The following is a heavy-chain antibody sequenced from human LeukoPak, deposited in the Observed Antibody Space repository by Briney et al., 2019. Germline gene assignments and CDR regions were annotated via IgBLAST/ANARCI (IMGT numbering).Heavy chain of an antibody. Sequence: GGSLRLSRAASGFTFSSYWMHWVRQAPGKGLVWVSRINSDGSSTSYADSVKGRFTISRDNAKNTLYLQMNSLRAEDTAVYYCARSCSSTSCPEDYYGMDVWGQGTTVTVSS. D-gene: IGHD2-2*01. J-gene: IGHJ6*02. CDR3: ARSCSSTSCPEDYYGMDV. V-gene: IGHV3-74*01. CDR1: GFTFSSYW. CDR2: INSDGSST.